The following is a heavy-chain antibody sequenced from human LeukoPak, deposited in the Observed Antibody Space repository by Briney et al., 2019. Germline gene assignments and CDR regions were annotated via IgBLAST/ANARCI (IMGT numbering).Heavy chain of an antibody. D-gene: IGHD3-10*01. J-gene: IGHJ5*02. V-gene: IGHV3-74*01. Sequence: PGGSLRLSCAASGFTFSSYWMHWVRQAPGKGLVWVSRINTDGSSTTYADSVKGRFTISRDNAKNTLYLQVNSLRAEDTAVYYCAKDGPMVRGVIIIGWFDPWGQGTLVTVSS. CDR2: INTDGSST. CDR1: GFTFSSYW. CDR3: AKDGPMVRGVIIIGWFDP.